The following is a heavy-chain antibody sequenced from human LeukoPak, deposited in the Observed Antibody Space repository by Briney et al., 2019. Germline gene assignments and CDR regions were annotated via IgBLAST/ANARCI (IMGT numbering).Heavy chain of an antibody. CDR2: IYYSGST. CDR3: ATGSYGSDDAFDI. Sequence: SETLSLTSTVSGGSISSYYWSWIRQPPGKGLEWIGYIYYSGSTYYNPSLKSRVTISVDTSKNQFSLKLSSVTAADTAVYYCATGSYGSDDAFDIWGQGTMVTVSS. D-gene: IGHD5-18*01. J-gene: IGHJ3*02. CDR1: GGSISSYY. V-gene: IGHV4-59*06.